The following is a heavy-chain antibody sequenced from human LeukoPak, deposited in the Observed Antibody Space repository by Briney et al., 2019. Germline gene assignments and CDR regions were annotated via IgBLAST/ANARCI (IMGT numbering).Heavy chain of an antibody. Sequence: SVKVSCKASRGTLSSYAISGVRQAPGQGLEGMGGIIPIFGTANYAQKFQGRVTITADESTSTAYMELSSLRSEDTAVYYCARGAGSGYYYIRPDHFDYWGQGTLVTVSS. CDR3: ARGAGSGYYYIRPDHFDY. CDR1: RGTLSSYA. D-gene: IGHD3-22*01. J-gene: IGHJ4*02. CDR2: IIPIFGTA. V-gene: IGHV1-69*13.